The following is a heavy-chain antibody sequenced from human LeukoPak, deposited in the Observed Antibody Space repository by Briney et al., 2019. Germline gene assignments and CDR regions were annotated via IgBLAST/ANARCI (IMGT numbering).Heavy chain of an antibody. CDR3: AKASTSGWFPFDY. CDR2: ISGIGRTT. CDR1: GFTFSNYA. V-gene: IGHV3-23*01. Sequence: GGSLRLSCAASGFTFSNYAMSWVRQAPGKGLGWVSGISGIGRTTYYADSVKGRFTISRDNSKNTLYLQMNSLRAEDTAVYYCAKASTSGWFPFDYWGQGTLVTVSS. D-gene: IGHD6-19*01. J-gene: IGHJ4*02.